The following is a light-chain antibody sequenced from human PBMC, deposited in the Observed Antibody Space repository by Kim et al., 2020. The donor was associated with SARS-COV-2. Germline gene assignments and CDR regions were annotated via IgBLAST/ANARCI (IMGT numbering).Light chain of an antibody. CDR3: QQLNNYPIT. CDR1: QGISNY. CDR2: AAS. J-gene: IGKJ5*01. Sequence: TQLTQSPSSLSASVGDRVTITCRASQGISNYLVWYQHKAGKAPKVLIYAASTLHTGVPSRFSGSGSGTDFTLTISSLQPEDFATYYCQQLNNYPITFGQGTRLEIK. V-gene: IGKV1-9*01.